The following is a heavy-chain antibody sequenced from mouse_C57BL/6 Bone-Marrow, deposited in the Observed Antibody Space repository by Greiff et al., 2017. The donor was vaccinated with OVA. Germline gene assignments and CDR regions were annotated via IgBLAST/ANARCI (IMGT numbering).Heavy chain of an antibody. CDR3: ASGYDGFAY. CDR2: INPSSGYT. CDR1: GYTFTSYT. D-gene: IGHD2-2*01. J-gene: IGHJ3*01. V-gene: IGHV1-4*01. Sequence: VKLMESGAELARPGASVKMSCKASGYTFTSYTMHWVKQRPGQGLEWIGYINPSSGYTKYNQKFKDKATLTADKSSSTAYMQLSSLTSEDSAVYYCASGYDGFAYWGQGTLVTVSA.